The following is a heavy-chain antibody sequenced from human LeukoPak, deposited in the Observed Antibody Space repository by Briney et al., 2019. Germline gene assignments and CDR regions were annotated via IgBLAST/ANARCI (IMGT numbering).Heavy chain of an antibody. Sequence: PGRSLRLSCADSGFTFSSYWISWVRQAPGKGLEWVANINQDGSEKYYVDSVRGRFTISRDNAKNSFYLQMNSLRAEDTAVYYCAISSPVATVGYWGQGTLVSVSS. CDR2: INQDGSEK. CDR1: GFTFSSYW. CDR3: AISSPVATVGY. V-gene: IGHV3-7*01. J-gene: IGHJ4*02. D-gene: IGHD4-23*01.